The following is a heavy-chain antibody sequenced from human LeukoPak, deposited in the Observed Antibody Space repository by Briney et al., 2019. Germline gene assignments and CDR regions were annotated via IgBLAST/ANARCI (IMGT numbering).Heavy chain of an antibody. Sequence: GESLKISCKGSGYSFTSYWIGWVRQMPGKGLEWMGIIYPGDSDTRYSPSFQGQVTLSADKSISTAYLQWSSLKASDTAMYYCARQGWELLKGGAFDIWGQGTMVTVSS. CDR1: GYSFTSYW. CDR3: ARQGWELLKGGAFDI. J-gene: IGHJ3*02. CDR2: IYPGDSDT. V-gene: IGHV5-51*01. D-gene: IGHD1-26*01.